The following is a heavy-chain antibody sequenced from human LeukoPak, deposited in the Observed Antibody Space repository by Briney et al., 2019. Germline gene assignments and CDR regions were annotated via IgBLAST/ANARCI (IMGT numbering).Heavy chain of an antibody. D-gene: IGHD3-10*01. V-gene: IGHV3-9*01. CDR1: GFTFDDYA. J-gene: IGHJ4*02. Sequence: PGRSLRLSCAASGFTFDDYAMHWVRQAPGKGLEWVSGISWNSGSIGYADSVEGRFTISRDNAKNSLYLQMNSLRAEDTALYYCAKAVLYGSGSYPYFDYWGQGTLVTVSS. CDR3: AKAVLYGSGSYPYFDY. CDR2: ISWNSGSI.